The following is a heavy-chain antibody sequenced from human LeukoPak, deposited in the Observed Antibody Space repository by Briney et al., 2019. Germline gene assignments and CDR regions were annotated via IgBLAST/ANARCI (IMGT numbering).Heavy chain of an antibody. CDR3: ARVQGDWWELSYFDY. V-gene: IGHV3-30*03. Sequence: GGSLRLSCAASGFTFSSYGMHWVRQAPGKGLEWVAVISYDGSNKYYADSVKGRFTISRDNSKNTLYLQMNSLRAEDTAVYYCARVQGDWWELSYFDYWGQGTLVTVSS. J-gene: IGHJ4*02. CDR1: GFTFSSYG. CDR2: ISYDGSNK. D-gene: IGHD1-26*01.